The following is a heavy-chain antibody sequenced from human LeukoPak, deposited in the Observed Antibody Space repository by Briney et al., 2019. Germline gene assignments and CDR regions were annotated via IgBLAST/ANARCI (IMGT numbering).Heavy chain of an antibody. D-gene: IGHD3-10*01. CDR1: GFTFSSYG. Sequence: GGSLRLSCAASGFTFSSYGMHWVRQAPGKGLEWVAFIRYDGSNKYYADSVKGRFTISRDNSKNTLYLQMNSLRAEDTAVYYCAKLTVRGVIIGGFDPWGQGTLVTVSS. CDR3: AKLTVRGVIIGGFDP. CDR2: IRYDGSNK. V-gene: IGHV3-30*02. J-gene: IGHJ5*02.